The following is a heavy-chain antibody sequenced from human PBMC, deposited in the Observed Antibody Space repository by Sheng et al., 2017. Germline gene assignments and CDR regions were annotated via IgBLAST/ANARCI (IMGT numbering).Heavy chain of an antibody. Sequence: QVQLQQWGAGLLKPSETLSLTCAVYGGSFSGYYWSWIRQPPGKGLEWIGEINHSGSTNYNPSLKSRVTISVDTSKNQFSLKLSSVTAADTAVYYCARENGVVPAAIRREFDYWGQGTLVTVSS. D-gene: IGHD2-2*01. J-gene: IGHJ4*02. CDR2: INHSGST. V-gene: IGHV4-34*01. CDR1: GGSFSGYY. CDR3: ARENGVVPAAIRREFDY.